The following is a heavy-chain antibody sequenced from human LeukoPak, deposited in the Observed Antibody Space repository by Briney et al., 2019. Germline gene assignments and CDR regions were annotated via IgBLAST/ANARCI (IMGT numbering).Heavy chain of an antibody. CDR1: GFTFSTFA. CDR3: AKDLYYYGSGSYSDY. J-gene: IGHJ4*02. D-gene: IGHD3-10*01. CDR2: IFPSGGEI. Sequence: GGSLRLSCAASGFTFSTFAMIWVRQPPGKGLEWVSSIFPSGGEIHYADSVRGRFTISRDNSKSTLSLQMNSLRAEDTAVYYCAKDLYYYGSGSYSDYWGQGTLVTVSS. V-gene: IGHV3-23*01.